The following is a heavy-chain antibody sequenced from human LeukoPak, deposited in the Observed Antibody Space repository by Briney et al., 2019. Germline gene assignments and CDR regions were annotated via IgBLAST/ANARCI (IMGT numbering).Heavy chain of an antibody. J-gene: IGHJ3*01. Sequence: GGSLRLSRAASGFIFNTFWVNWVRLTPGKGLEWVAKINQDGSDMYYVDSVKGRFFVSRDNARNLVYLQMNSLRVDDTAVYYCARDFPGIGRGTFDFWGQGTIIIVSS. V-gene: IGHV3-7*03. CDR2: INQDGSDM. CDR3: ARDFPGIGRGTFDF. D-gene: IGHD3-10*01. CDR1: GFIFNTFW.